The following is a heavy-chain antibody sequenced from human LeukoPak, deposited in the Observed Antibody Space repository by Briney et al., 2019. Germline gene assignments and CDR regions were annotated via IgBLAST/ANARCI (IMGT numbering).Heavy chain of an antibody. CDR1: GYTFTSYD. D-gene: IGHD6-13*01. J-gene: IGHJ4*02. CDR2: MNPNSGNT. Sequence: ASVKVSCKASGYTFTSYDINWVRQAPGQGLEWMGWMNPNSGNTGYAQKFQGRVTMTRNTSISTAYMELSSLRSEDTAVYYCARSIETLTYSSSWYFPVDYWGQGTLGTVS. V-gene: IGHV1-8*01. CDR3: ARSIETLTYSSSWYFPVDY.